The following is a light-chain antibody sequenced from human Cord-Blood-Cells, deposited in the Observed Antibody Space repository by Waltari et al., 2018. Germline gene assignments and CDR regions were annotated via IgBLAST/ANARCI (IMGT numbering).Light chain of an antibody. CDR1: SSDVGSYNR. J-gene: IGLJ3*02. CDR2: EVS. V-gene: IGLV2-18*02. CDR3: SSYTSSSTWV. Sequence: QSALTQPPSVSGSPGQSVTISCTGTSSDVGSYNRVSWYQQPPGTAPKLMIYEVSNRPARFPDRFSGSKSGNTASLTISGLQAEDEADYYCSSYTSSSTWVFGGGTKLTVL.